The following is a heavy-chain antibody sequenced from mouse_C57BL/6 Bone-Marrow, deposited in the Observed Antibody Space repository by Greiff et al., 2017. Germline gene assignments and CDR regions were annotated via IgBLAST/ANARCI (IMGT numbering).Heavy chain of an antibody. CDR2: FNPYNGGT. Sequence: EVQLQQSGPVLVKPGASVKMSCKASGYTFTDYYMNWVKQSHGKSLEWIGVFNPYNGGTSYNQKFKGKATLTVDKYSSPAYMELNRLTSEDSAVYYSARWGLLRYYAMDYWGQRTSVTVSS. CDR3: ARWGLLRYYAMDY. J-gene: IGHJ4*01. V-gene: IGHV1-19*01. CDR1: GYTFTDYY. D-gene: IGHD1-1*01.